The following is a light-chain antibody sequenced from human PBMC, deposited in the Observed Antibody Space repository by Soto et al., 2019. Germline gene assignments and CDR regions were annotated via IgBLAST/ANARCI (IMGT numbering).Light chain of an antibody. CDR3: LLFNTYPQA. CDR2: DAS. CDR1: QGIGSA. J-gene: IGKJ4*01. Sequence: GDRVTITCRARQGIGSALAWYQQAPGKPPKLLTFDASTLENGVPSRFSGGGSGTDFTLTISSLQPEDFATYYCLLFNTYPQAFGGGTKVEIK. V-gene: IGKV1-13*02.